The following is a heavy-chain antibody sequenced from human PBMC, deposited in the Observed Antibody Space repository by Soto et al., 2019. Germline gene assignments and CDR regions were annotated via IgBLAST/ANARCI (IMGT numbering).Heavy chain of an antibody. J-gene: IGHJ4*02. Sequence: EVQLLESGGGLVQPGWSLRLSRAVSGFTFSSYAMSWVRQAPGKGLKWVSIISGDGSSTYYAESVKGRFTISRDNSQNTLYLQMDSLRAEDTAVYFCAKDSERFSLSWHLDYWGQGTLVTVSS. CDR1: GFTFSSYA. CDR3: AKDSERFSLSWHLDY. V-gene: IGHV3-23*01. D-gene: IGHD1-26*01. CDR2: ISGDGSST.